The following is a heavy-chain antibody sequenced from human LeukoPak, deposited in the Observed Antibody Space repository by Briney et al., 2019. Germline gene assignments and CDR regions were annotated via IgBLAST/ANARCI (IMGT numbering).Heavy chain of an antibody. J-gene: IGHJ4*02. Sequence: ASVEVSCTASGYTFTDYYMHWVRQAPGQGLEWLGRINPNSGGTNYVQKFQGRVTMTRDTSISTAYMELSRLRSDDTAVYYCARGYYDSSGYYSIDYWGQGTLVTVSS. CDR1: GYTFTDYY. CDR3: ARGYYDSSGYYSIDY. V-gene: IGHV1-2*06. D-gene: IGHD3-22*01. CDR2: INPNSGGT.